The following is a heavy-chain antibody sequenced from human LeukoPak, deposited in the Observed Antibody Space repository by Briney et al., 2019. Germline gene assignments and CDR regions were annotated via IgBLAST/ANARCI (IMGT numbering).Heavy chain of an antibody. V-gene: IGHV3-30-3*01. CDR2: ISYDGSNK. J-gene: IGHJ4*02. D-gene: IGHD3-9*01. CDR3: ARGGYDILTGYYKALDY. CDR1: GFTFSSYA. Sequence: GGSLRLSCAASGFTFSSYAMHWVPQAPGKGLEWVAVISYDGSNKYYADSVKGRFTISRDNSKNTLYLQMNSLRAEDTAVYYCARGGYDILTGYYKALDYWGQGTLVTVSS.